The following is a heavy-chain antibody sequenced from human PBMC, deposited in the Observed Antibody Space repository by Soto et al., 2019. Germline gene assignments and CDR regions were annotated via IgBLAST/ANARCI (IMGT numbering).Heavy chain of an antibody. CDR1: GFTFSSYV. CDR2: ISGSGGST. J-gene: IGHJ4*02. D-gene: IGHD6-19*01. V-gene: IGHV3-23*01. CDR3: AKGISGWYSGFDY. Sequence: GGSLRLSCAASGFTFSSYVMSWVRQAPGKGLEWVSAISGSGGSTYYADSVKGRFTISRDNSKNTLYLQVNSLRAEDTAVYYCAKGISGWYSGFDYWGQGTLVTVSS.